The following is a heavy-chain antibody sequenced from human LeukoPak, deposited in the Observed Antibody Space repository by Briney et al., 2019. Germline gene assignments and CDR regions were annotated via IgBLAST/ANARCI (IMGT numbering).Heavy chain of an antibody. CDR2: IKQDGSEK. D-gene: IGHD6-6*01. V-gene: IGHV3-7*01. Sequence: GGSLRLSCAASGFTSSSYWMSWVRQAPGKGLEWVANIKQDGSEKYYVDSVKGRFTISRDNAKNSLYLQMNSLRAEDTAVYYCARVAARLFDYWGQGTLVTVSS. CDR1: GFTSSSYW. CDR3: ARVAARLFDY. J-gene: IGHJ4*02.